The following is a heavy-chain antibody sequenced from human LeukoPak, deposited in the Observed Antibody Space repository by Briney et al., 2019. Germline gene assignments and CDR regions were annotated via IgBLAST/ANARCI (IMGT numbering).Heavy chain of an antibody. J-gene: IGHJ5*02. CDR3: ARVRIQLGSWFDP. Sequence: PSETLSLTCAVYGGSFSGYYWSWIRQPPGKGLEWIGYIYYSGSTYYNPSLKSRVTISVDTSKNQFSLKLSSVTAADTAVYYCARVRIQLGSWFDPWGQGTLVTVSS. CDR2: IYYSGST. CDR1: GGSFSGYY. V-gene: IGHV4-30-4*01. D-gene: IGHD5-18*01.